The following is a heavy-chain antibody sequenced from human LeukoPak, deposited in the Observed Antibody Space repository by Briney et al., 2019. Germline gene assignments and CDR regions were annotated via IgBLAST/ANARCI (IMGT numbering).Heavy chain of an antibody. D-gene: IGHD6-19*01. J-gene: IGHJ4*02. CDR1: GYTLTELS. Sequence: GASVKVSCKVSGYTLTELSMHWVRQAPGKGLEWMGGFDPVDGETIYAQKFQGRVTMTEDTSTDTAYMELSSLRSEDTAVYYCATTPSLGSSGWYGYFDYWGQGTLVTVSS. CDR3: ATTPSLGSSGWYGYFDY. V-gene: IGHV1-24*01. CDR2: FDPVDGET.